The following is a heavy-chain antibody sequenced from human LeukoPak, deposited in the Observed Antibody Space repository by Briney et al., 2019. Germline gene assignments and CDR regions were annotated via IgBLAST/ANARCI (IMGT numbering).Heavy chain of an antibody. J-gene: IGHJ4*02. V-gene: IGHV1-69*01. CDR3: ARVSGGYSYGFDY. CDR2: IIPIFGTA. Sequence: SVKVSCKASGGTFSSYAISWVRQAPGQGLEWMGGIIPIFGTANHAQKFQGRVTITADESTSTAYMELSSLRSEDTAVYYCARVSGGYSYGFDYWGQGTLVTVSS. CDR1: GGTFSSYA. D-gene: IGHD5-18*01.